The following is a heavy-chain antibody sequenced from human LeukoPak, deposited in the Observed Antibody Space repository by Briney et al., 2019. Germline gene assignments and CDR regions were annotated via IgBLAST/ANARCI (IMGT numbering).Heavy chain of an antibody. D-gene: IGHD2-2*02. CDR3: ARSARCSSTSCYSTDDAFDI. Sequence: ASVKVSCKASGYTFTSYGISWVRQAPGQGLEWMGWISAYNGNTNYAQKLQGRVTMTTDTSTSTAYMEVRSLRPDDTAVYYCARSARCSSTSCYSTDDAFDIWGQGTMVTVSS. CDR1: GYTFTSYG. V-gene: IGHV1-18*01. J-gene: IGHJ3*02. CDR2: ISAYNGNT.